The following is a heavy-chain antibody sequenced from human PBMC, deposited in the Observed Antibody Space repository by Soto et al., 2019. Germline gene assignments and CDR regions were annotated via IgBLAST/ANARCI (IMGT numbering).Heavy chain of an antibody. CDR1: GFTFSSYG. Sequence: GGSLRLSCAASGFTFSSYGMHWVRQAPGKGLEWVAVISYDGSNKYYADSVKGRFTISRDNSKNTLYLQMNSLRAEDTAVYYCSKDDISSYYYFFYYYYGMDVWGQGTTVTVSS. D-gene: IGHD3-22*01. CDR3: SKDDISSYYYFFYYYYGMDV. V-gene: IGHV3-30*18. J-gene: IGHJ6*02. CDR2: ISYDGSNK.